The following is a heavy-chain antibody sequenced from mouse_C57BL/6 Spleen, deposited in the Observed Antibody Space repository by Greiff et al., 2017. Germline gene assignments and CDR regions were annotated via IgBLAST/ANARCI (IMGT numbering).Heavy chain of an antibody. J-gene: IGHJ4*01. CDR1: GYTFTSYW. Sequence: QVQLQQPGTELVKPGASVKLSCKASGYTFTSYWMHWVKQRPGQGLEWIGNINPSNGGTNSNEKFKSKATLTVDKSASTAYMRLSSLTSEDSAVYYCARNYGYSYYYAMDYWGQGTSVTVSS. CDR3: ARNYGYSYYYAMDY. V-gene: IGHV1-53*01. D-gene: IGHD2-2*01. CDR2: INPSNGGT.